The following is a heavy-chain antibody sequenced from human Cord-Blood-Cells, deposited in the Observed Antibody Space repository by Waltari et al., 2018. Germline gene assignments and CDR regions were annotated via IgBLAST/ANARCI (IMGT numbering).Heavy chain of an antibody. CDR3: AKARYSGSYPYYYYYMDV. CDR1: GFTFSSYA. CDR2: ISGSGGST. Sequence: EVQLLESGGGLVQPGGSLRLSCAASGFTFSSYAMSWVRQAPGKGLEWVSAISGSGGSTYYAESVKGRFTISRDNSKNTLYLQMNSLRAEDTAVYYCAKARYSGSYPYYYYYMDVWGKGTTVTVSS. V-gene: IGHV3-23*01. D-gene: IGHD1-26*01. J-gene: IGHJ6*03.